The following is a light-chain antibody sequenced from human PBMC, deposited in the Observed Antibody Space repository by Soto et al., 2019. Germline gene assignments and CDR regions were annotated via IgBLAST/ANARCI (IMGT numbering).Light chain of an antibody. CDR1: SSDVGGYNY. CDR2: DVT. V-gene: IGLV2-14*01. CDR3: SSYTSCSTGV. J-gene: IGLJ1*01. Sequence: QSVLTQPASVSGSPGQSITISCTGTSSDVGGYNYVSWYQQHPGKAPKLMIYDVTNRPSGVSNRFSGSRSGNTASLTISGLLPEDEADYYCSSYTSCSTGVFGIGTKLTVL.